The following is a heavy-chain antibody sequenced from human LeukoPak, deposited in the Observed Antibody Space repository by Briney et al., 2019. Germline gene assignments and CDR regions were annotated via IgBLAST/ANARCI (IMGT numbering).Heavy chain of an antibody. V-gene: IGHV3-30*02. CDR3: AKDVPAAYFDY. Sequence: GGSLRLSCAASGFTFSSYAMHWVRQAPGKGLEWVAFVRYDESTKFYADSVKGRFTISRDNSKTTLYLQMNSLRAEDTAVYYCAKDVPAAYFDYWGQGTLVTVSS. CDR1: GFTFSSYA. J-gene: IGHJ4*02. D-gene: IGHD2-2*01. CDR2: VRYDESTK.